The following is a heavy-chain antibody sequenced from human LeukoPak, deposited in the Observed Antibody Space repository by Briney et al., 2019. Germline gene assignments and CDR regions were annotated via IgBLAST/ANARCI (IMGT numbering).Heavy chain of an antibody. V-gene: IGHV4-4*07. CDR2: IYTSGST. CDR3: ARGAIAAAYTPGDWFDP. Sequence: ASETLSLTCTVSGGSISSYYWSWIRQPAGKGLEWIGRIYTSGSTNYNPSLKSRVTISVDTSKNQFSLKLSSVTAADTAVYYCARGAIAAAYTPGDWFDPWGQGTLVTVSS. CDR1: GGSISSYY. J-gene: IGHJ5*02. D-gene: IGHD6-13*01.